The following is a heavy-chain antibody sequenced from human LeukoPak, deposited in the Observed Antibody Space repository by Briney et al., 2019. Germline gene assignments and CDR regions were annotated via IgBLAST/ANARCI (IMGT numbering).Heavy chain of an antibody. V-gene: IGHV3-23*01. Sequence: PGGSLRLSCAASGFTFDTYAMSWVRQAPGKGLEWVSGTSGSGGSTYYADSVRGRFTISRDNSKNTLYLQMNSLRAEDTAVYYCAIFSGILDYYFYMDVWGKGTTVTVSS. J-gene: IGHJ6*03. CDR3: AIFSGILDYYFYMDV. D-gene: IGHD3-9*01. CDR2: TSGSGGST. CDR1: GFTFDTYA.